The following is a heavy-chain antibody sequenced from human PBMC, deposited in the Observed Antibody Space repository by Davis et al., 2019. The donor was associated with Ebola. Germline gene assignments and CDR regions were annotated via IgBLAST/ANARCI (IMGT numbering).Heavy chain of an antibody. D-gene: IGHD3-10*01. Sequence: GESLKISCKASGYRFTSYWIAWVRQKPGKGLEWMGIVYPGDSDTRYSPSFQGQVTLSADKSINTAYLHWSSLKASDTAMYYCARGATVTYGPGSFLGWFDPWGQGTLVTVSS. V-gene: IGHV5-51*01. CDR2: VYPGDSDT. J-gene: IGHJ5*02. CDR1: GYRFTSYW. CDR3: ARGATVTYGPGSFLGWFDP.